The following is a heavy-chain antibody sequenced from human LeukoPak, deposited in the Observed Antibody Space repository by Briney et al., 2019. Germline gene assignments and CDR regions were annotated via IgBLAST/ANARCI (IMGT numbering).Heavy chain of an antibody. V-gene: IGHV4-59*01. CDR1: GGSISSYY. CDR2: IYYSGST. Sequence: PSETPSLTCTVSGGSISSYYWSWIRQPPGKGLEWIGYIYYSGSTNYNPSLKSRVTISVDTSKNQFSLKLSSVTAADTAVYYCARGYSALYSYEFVPYYYGMDVWGQGTTVTVSS. J-gene: IGHJ6*02. D-gene: IGHD5-18*01. CDR3: ARGYSALYSYEFVPYYYGMDV.